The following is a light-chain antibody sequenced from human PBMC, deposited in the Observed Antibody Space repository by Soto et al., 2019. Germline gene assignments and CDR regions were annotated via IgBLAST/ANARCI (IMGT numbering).Light chain of an antibody. V-gene: IGLV2-14*01. CDR3: SSYTSSNTLV. CDR2: EVS. J-gene: IGLJ2*01. Sequence: QSVLTQPASVSGSPGQSITISCTGTSSDVGAYNYVSWYQQHPGKAPKLMIFEVSDRPSGVSNRFSGSKSGNPASLTISGLQAEDESDYYCSSYTSSNTLVFGGGTKLTVL. CDR1: SSDVGAYNY.